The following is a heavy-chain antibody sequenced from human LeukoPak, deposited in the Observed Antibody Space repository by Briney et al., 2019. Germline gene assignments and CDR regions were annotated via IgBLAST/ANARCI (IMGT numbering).Heavy chain of an antibody. CDR2: ISAYNGNT. J-gene: IGHJ2*01. Sequence: ASVKVSCKASGYTFTSYGISWVRQAPGQGLEWMGWISAYNGNTNYAQKLQGRVTMTTDTSTSTTYMELRSLRSDDTAVYYCAREFKTPGYFDLWGRGTLVTVSS. D-gene: IGHD2-15*01. CDR3: AREFKTPGYFDL. V-gene: IGHV1-18*01. CDR1: GYTFTSYG.